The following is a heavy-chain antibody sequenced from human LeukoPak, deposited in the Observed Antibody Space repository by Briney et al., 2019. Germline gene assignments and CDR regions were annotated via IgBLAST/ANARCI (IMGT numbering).Heavy chain of an antibody. CDR3: ARGGYDFWSGYYNYYYYGMDV. V-gene: IGHV4-34*01. Sequence: SETLSLTCAVYGGSFSGYYWSWIRQPPGKGLEWIGEINHSGSTNYNPSLKSRVTISVDTSKNQFSLKLSSVTAADTAVYYCARGGYDFWSGYYNYYYYGMDVWGQGTTVTVSS. CDR2: INHSGST. J-gene: IGHJ6*02. CDR1: GGSFSGYY. D-gene: IGHD3-3*01.